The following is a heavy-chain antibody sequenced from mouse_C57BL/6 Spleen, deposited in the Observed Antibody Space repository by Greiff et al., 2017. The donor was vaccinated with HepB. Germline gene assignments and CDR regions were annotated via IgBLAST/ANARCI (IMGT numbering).Heavy chain of an antibody. CDR1: GYSITSGYY. CDR2: ISYDGSN. V-gene: IGHV3-6*01. D-gene: IGHD1-2*01. Sequence: ESGPGLVKPSQSLSLTCSVTGYSITSGYYWNWIRQFPGNKLEWMGYISYDGSNNYNTSLKNRISITRDTSKNQFFLKLNSVTTEDTATYDCARGTTAYWYFDVWGTGTTVTVSS. CDR3: ARGTTAYWYFDV. J-gene: IGHJ1*03.